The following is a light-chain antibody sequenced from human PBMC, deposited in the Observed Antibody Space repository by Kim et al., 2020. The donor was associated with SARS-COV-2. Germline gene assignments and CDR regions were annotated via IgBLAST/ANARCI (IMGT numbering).Light chain of an antibody. J-gene: IGLJ2*01. CDR2: DVT. CDR1: SSDVGSYNY. V-gene: IGLV2-11*01. Sequence: PGQSVTISCTGTSSDVGSYNYVSWYQQDPGKAPKLIIYDVTKRPSGVPDRFSGSKSGNTASLTISGLQAEDEADYYCCSYAGSVVFGGGTQLTVL. CDR3: CSYAGSVV.